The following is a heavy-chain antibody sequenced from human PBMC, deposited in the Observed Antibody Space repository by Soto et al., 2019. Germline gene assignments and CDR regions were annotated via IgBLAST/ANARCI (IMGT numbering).Heavy chain of an antibody. D-gene: IGHD3-22*01. CDR3: AIYDSSGSRGFQH. Sequence: QVQLQESGPGLVKPSQTLSLTCTVSGGSISSGGYYWSWIRQHPGKGLEWIGYIYYSGSTYYNPSLKCRXXISVDTSKNQFSLKLSSVTAADTAVYYCAIYDSSGSRGFQHWGQGTLVTVSS. CDR1: GGSISSGGYY. CDR2: IYYSGST. J-gene: IGHJ1*01. V-gene: IGHV4-31*03.